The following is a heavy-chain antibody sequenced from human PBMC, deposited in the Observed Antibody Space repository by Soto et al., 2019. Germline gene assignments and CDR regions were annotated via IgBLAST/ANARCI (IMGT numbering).Heavy chain of an antibody. J-gene: IGHJ4*02. D-gene: IGHD1-26*01. CDR1: GGTISSSDYY. CDR3: ARNGGRYPSGFDC. Sequence: SETLCLTGTVSGGTISSSDYYWGSIRQPAGKGMEGSGSIYYSGSTYYNPSLKSRVTISVDTSKNQFSLKLSAVSAADTAVYSCARNGGRYPSGFDCWGQGTLVTVSS. CDR2: IYYSGST. V-gene: IGHV4-39*01.